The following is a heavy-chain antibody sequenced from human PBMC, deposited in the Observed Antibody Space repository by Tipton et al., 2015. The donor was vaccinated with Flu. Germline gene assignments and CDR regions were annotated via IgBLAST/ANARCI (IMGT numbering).Heavy chain of an antibody. J-gene: IGHJ4*02. CDR1: GFTVNENY. Sequence: SLRLPCAASGFTVNENYMNWVRQAPGRGLEWVSVIYSDDTKVYTDSVKGRFTVSRDNSKNTLYLQMNSLRVEDTAVYYCGRDVEFRWGQGTGVTVSS. V-gene: IGHV3-53*01. D-gene: IGHD3-10*01. CDR2: IYSDDTK. CDR3: GRDVEFR.